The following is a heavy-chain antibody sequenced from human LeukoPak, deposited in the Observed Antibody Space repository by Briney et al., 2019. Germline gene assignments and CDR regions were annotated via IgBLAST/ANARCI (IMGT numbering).Heavy chain of an antibody. D-gene: IGHD3-10*01. V-gene: IGHV4-4*07. CDR1: GGSISSYY. CDR2: IYTSGST. J-gene: IGHJ4*02. CDR3: ARERPYGSGGYPKGRLRIDY. Sequence: SATLSLTCTVSGGSISSYYWSWIRQPAGKGLEWIGRIYTSGSTNYNPSLKSRVTMSVDTSKNQFSLKLSSVTAADTAVYYCARERPYGSGGYPKGRLRIDYWGQGTLVTVSS.